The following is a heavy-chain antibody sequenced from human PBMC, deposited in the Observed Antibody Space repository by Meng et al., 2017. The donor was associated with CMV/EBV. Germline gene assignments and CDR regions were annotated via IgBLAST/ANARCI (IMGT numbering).Heavy chain of an antibody. CDR1: WFSPSTSGVG. J-gene: IGHJ4*02. CDR2: IYWDDDK. V-gene: IGHV2-5*02. Sequence: IPYKASAPPQSNPNQPLTLTCTFSWFSPSTSGVGVGWIRQPPGKALEWLALIYWDDDKRYSPSLKSRLTITKDTSKNQVVLTMTNMDPVDTATYYCAHRGSYGYHGYWGQGTLVTVSS. D-gene: IGHD5-18*01. CDR3: AHRGSYGYHGY.